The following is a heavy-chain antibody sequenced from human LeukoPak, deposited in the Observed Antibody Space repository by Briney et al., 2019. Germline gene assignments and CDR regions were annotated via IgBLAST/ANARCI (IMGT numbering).Heavy chain of an antibody. J-gene: IGHJ3*01. D-gene: IGHD4-17*01. CDR1: GFTFSSYD. CDR2: ISSSGTSI. Sequence: GGSLRLSCAASGFTFSSYDMTWVRQAPGKGLEWVSYISSSGTSIQYADSVKGRFTLSRDNAKNSLNLQMNSLRPEDTAVYYCSRGHDYGDYSPWGQGTMVTVSS. CDR3: SRGHDYGDYSP. V-gene: IGHV3-48*03.